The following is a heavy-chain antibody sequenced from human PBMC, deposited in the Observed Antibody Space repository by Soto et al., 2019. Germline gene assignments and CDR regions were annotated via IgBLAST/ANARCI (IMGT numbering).Heavy chain of an antibody. CDR2: ISYDGDNQ. D-gene: IGHD3-22*01. V-gene: IGHV3-30-3*01. J-gene: IGHJ5*02. Sequence: GGSLRLSCAASGFSFIHYAMHWVRQPPGKGLEWVAPISYDGDNQYFTDSVRDRFTISRDNSKTTVYLEMNSLRLDDTATYYCVSPHSDSSNAFDLWGQGTLVTVSS. CDR1: GFSFIHYA. CDR3: VSPHSDSSNAFDL.